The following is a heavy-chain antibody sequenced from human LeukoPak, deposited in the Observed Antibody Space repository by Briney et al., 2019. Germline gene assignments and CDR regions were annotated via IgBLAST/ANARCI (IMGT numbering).Heavy chain of an antibody. Sequence: PSETLSLTCTVSGVSISSLYWSWIRQPPGRGLEWIGYIYDSGSTNYNPSLKSRVTISIDTSKNQFSLKLSSVTAADTAVYYCARDRGDTAMAHPFDYWGQGTLVTVSS. V-gene: IGHV4-59*11. J-gene: IGHJ4*02. CDR3: ARDRGDTAMAHPFDY. CDR2: IYDSGST. D-gene: IGHD5-18*01. CDR1: GVSISSLY.